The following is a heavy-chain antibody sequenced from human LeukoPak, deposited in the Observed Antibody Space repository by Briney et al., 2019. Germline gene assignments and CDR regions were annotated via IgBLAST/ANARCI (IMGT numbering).Heavy chain of an antibody. Sequence: PSETLSLTCAVYGGSFSGYYWSWIRQPPGKGLEWIGEINHSGSTNYNPSLKSRVTISVDTSKNQFSLKLSSVTAADTAVYYCVSRHPSRRRWFGAPMDVWGQGTTVTVSS. CDR3: VSRHPSRRRWFGAPMDV. D-gene: IGHD3-10*01. CDR2: INHSGST. V-gene: IGHV4-34*01. J-gene: IGHJ6*02. CDR1: GGSFSGYY.